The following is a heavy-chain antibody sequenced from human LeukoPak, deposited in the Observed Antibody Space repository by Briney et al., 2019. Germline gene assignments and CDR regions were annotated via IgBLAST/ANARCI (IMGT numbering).Heavy chain of an antibody. V-gene: IGHV4-31*03. D-gene: IGHD5-24*01. CDR3: ARDGYNYPLGY. J-gene: IGHJ4*02. CDR2: IYYSGST. Sequence: SETLSLTCTVSGGSISSGGYYWSWIRQHPGKGLEWIGYIYYSGSTYYNPSLKSRVTISVDTSKNQFSLKLNSVTAADTAVYYCARDGYNYPLGYWGQGTLVTVSS. CDR1: GGSISSGGYY.